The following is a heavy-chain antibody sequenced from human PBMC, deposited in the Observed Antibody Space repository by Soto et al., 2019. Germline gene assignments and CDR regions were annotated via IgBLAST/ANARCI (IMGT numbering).Heavy chain of an antibody. J-gene: IGHJ4*02. Sequence: EVQLVESGGGLIQPGGSLRLSCAVSGFTVSNNYMSWVRQAPGKGLEGVSVIYSGGYTAYGDSVKGRFTISRDNSKNTLSPQKRSRGAAATAGYSGATGPGGGGYWGQGTLVTVSS. CDR2: IYSGGYT. V-gene: IGHV3-53*01. CDR1: GFTVSNNY. CDR3: ATGPGGGGY. D-gene: IGHD3-10*01.